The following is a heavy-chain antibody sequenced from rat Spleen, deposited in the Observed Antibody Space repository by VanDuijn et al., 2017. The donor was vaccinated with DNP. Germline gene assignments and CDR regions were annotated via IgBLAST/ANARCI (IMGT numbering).Heavy chain of an antibody. CDR3: AWPST. J-gene: IGHJ2*01. V-gene: IGHV6-6*01. D-gene: IGHD1-10*01. CDR2: IKPKSNNYAT. CDR1: GFTFSSAW. Sequence: EVQLVESGGGLVQPGRSLKLSCVASGFTFSSAWMYWYRQFPEKRLEWVARIKPKSNNYATDYTDSVKGRFTISRDDSKSTIYLQMNNLKEEDTAIYYCAWPSTWGQGVMVTVSS.